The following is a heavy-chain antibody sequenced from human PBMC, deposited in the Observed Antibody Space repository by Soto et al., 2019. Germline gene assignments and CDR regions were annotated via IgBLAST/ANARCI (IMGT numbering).Heavy chain of an antibody. CDR1: GYTFTSYD. J-gene: IGHJ6*02. D-gene: IGHD2-2*01. CDR3: ARAAQGYCISTSCYDGMDV. Sequence: GASVKVSCKASGYTFTSYDINWVRQATGQGLEWMGWMNPNSGNTGYAQKFQGWVTMTRDTSISTVYMELSRLRSDDTAVYYCARAAQGYCISTSCYDGMDVWGQGTTVTVSS. CDR2: MNPNSGNT. V-gene: IGHV1-8*01.